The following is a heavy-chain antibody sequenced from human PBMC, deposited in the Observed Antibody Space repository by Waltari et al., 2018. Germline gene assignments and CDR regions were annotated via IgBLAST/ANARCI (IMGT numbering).Heavy chain of an antibody. CDR2: ISGSGGST. V-gene: IGHV3-23*04. J-gene: IGHJ4*02. Sequence: EVQLVESGGGLVQPGGSLRLSCAASGFTFSSYAMSWVRQAPGKGLEWVSAISGSGGSTYDADSVKGRFTISRDNSKNTLYLQMNSLRAEDTAVYYCAKDYLAGAGGYGAPTRYYFDYWGQGTLVTVSS. D-gene: IGHD5-12*01. CDR1: GFTFSSYA. CDR3: AKDYLAGAGGYGAPTRYYFDY.